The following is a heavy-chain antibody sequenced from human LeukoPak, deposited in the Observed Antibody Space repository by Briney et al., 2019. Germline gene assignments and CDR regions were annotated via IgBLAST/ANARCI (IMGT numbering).Heavy chain of an antibody. V-gene: IGHV4-61*01. CDR1: GGXVSSGSYY. D-gene: IGHD5/OR15-5a*01. CDR2: IYYSGST. Sequence: SETLSLTCTVSGGXVSSGSYYWSWTRQPPGKGLEWIGYIYYSGSTNYNPSLKSRVTISVDTSKNQFSLKLSSVTAADTAVYYCAKARVKVSYAFDIWGQGTMVTVSS. CDR3: AKARVKVSYAFDI. J-gene: IGHJ3*02.